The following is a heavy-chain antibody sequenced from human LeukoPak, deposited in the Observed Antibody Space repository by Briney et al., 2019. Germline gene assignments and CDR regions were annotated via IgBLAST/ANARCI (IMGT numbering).Heavy chain of an antibody. CDR1: GGSFSGYY. J-gene: IGHJ4*02. D-gene: IGHD6-13*01. CDR3: ARGVAGTGDY. Sequence: SETPSLTCAVYGGSFSGYYWSWMRQPPGKGLEWIGEINHSGSTNYNPSIKSRVTISVDTSKNQFSLKLSSVTAADTAVYYCARGVAGTGDYWGQGTLVTVSS. V-gene: IGHV4-34*01. CDR2: INHSGST.